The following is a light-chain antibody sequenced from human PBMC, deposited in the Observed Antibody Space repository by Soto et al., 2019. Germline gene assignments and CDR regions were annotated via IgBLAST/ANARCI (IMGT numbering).Light chain of an antibody. Sequence: AIRMTQSPSSFSASTGARVTITCRASQGISSYLAWYQQKPGKAPKLLIYAASTLQSGVPSRFSGSGSGTDFTLTISCLQSEDFATYYCQQYYSYLLSVGPGTKVDIK. CDR2: AAS. CDR1: QGISSY. CDR3: QQYYSYLLS. V-gene: IGKV1-8*01. J-gene: IGKJ3*01.